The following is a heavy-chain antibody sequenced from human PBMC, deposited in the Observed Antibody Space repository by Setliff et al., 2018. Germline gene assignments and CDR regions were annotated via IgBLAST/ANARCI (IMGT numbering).Heavy chain of an antibody. D-gene: IGHD7-27*01. CDR1: GGSISSSSYY. CDR3: ATLTGDRGVDY. J-gene: IGHJ4*02. CDR2: IYYSGST. V-gene: IGHV4-39*01. Sequence: SETLSLTCTVSGGSISSSSYYWGWIRQPPGKGLEWIGSIYYSGSTYYNPSLKSRVSISVDTSKNQFSLNLNAVTAADTAVYYCATLTGDRGVDYWGQGRLVTVSS.